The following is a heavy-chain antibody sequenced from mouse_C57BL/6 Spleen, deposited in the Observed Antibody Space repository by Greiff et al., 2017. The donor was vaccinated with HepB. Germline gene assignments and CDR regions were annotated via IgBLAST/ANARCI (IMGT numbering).Heavy chain of an antibody. J-gene: IGHJ4*01. D-gene: IGHD3-2*02. CDR2: IWSDGST. V-gene: IGHV2-6-1*01. CDR1: GFSLTSYG. CDR3: ARQRDSSGSLDYYAMDY. Sequence: VQVVESGPGLVAPSQSLSITCTVSGFSLTSYGVHWVRQPPGKGLEWLVVIWSDGSTTYNSALKSRLSISKDNSKSQVFLKMNSLQTDDTAMYYCARQRDSSGSLDYYAMDYWGQGTSVTVSS.